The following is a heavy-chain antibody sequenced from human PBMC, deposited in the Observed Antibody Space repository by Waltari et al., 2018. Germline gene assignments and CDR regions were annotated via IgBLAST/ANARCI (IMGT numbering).Heavy chain of an antibody. V-gene: IGHV4-4*07. D-gene: IGHD6-13*01. CDR2: IYTSGST. CDR3: ARDIAAAGTGVLDY. J-gene: IGHJ4*02. Sequence: QVQLQESGPGLVKPSETLSLTCTVSGGSISSYYWSWIRQPAGKGLEWIGRIYTSGSTNYNPSLKSRVTMSVDTSKNQFSLKLSSVTAADTAVYYCARDIAAAGTGVLDYWGQGTLVTVSS. CDR1: GGSISSYY.